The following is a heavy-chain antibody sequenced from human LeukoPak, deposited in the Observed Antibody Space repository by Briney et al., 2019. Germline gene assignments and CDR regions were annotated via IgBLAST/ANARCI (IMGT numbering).Heavy chain of an antibody. Sequence: SETLSLTCTVSGGSISSYYWSWIRQPAGKGLEWIGRIYTSGSTNYNPSLKSRVTMSVDTSKNQFSLKLSSVTAADTAVYYCARRRSLLWFNSAFDIWGQGTMVTVSS. CDR3: ARRRSLLWFNSAFDI. CDR1: GGSISSYY. D-gene: IGHD3-10*01. V-gene: IGHV4-4*07. J-gene: IGHJ3*02. CDR2: IYTSGST.